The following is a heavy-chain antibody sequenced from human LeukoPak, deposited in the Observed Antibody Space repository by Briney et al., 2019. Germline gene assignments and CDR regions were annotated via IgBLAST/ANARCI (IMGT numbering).Heavy chain of an antibody. D-gene: IGHD3-9*01. CDR3: ARENVLRYFDWLLSPSYYFDY. V-gene: IGHV4-34*01. CDR2: INHSGST. CDR1: GGSFSGYY. J-gene: IGHJ4*02. Sequence: PSETLSLTCAVYGGSFSGYYWSWIRQPPGKGLEWIGEINHSGSTNYNPSLKSRVTISVDTSKNQFSLELSSVTAADTAVYYCARENVLRYFDWLLSPSYYFDYWGQGTLVTVSS.